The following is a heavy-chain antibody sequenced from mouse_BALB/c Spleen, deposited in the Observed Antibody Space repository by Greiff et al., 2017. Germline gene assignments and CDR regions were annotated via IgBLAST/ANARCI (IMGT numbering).Heavy chain of an antibody. CDR1: GFTFSSFG. Sequence: EVKLVESGGGLVQPGGSRTLSCAASGFTFSSFGMHWVRQAPEKGLEWVAYISSGSSTIYYADTVKGRFTISRDNRKNTLFLQMTSLRSEDTAMYYCARSRDNAHVLYYYAMDYWGQGTSVTVAS. CDR2: ISSGSSTI. CDR3: ARSRDNAHVLYYYAMDY. J-gene: IGHJ4*01. V-gene: IGHV5-17*02. D-gene: IGHD1-1*01.